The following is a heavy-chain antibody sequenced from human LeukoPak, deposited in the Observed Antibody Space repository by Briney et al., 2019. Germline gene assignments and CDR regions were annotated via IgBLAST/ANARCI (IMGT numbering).Heavy chain of an antibody. V-gene: IGHV5-51*01. J-gene: IGHJ6*02. CDR2: IYPGDSDT. CDR3: ARAEQAGTTYYYYYYGMDV. CDR1: GYSFTSYW. Sequence: GESLKISCKGSGYSFTSYWIGWVRQMPGKGLEWMGIIYPGDSDTRDSPSFQGHVTISADKSISTAYLQWSSLKASDTAMYYCARAEQAGTTYYYYYYGMDVWGQGTTVTVSS. D-gene: IGHD6-13*01.